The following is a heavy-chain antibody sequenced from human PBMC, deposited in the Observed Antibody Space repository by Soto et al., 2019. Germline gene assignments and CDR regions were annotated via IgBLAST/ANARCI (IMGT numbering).Heavy chain of an antibody. CDR1: GFSFSIVW. CDR3: VTDINWQGH. V-gene: IGHV3-7*01. CDR2: IKYDGSEE. J-gene: IGHJ4*02. Sequence: GGSLRLSCVVSGFSFSIVWMTWVRQAPGKGLECVANIKYDGSEEYYVDSVKGRFTISRDNAKNSLYLQMNSLRDEDSAVYYCVTDINWQGHWGQGTLVTVSS.